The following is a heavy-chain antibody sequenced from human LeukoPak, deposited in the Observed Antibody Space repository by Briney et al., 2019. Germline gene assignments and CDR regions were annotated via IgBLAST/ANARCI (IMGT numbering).Heavy chain of an antibody. Sequence: SETLSLTCTVSGGSVSSSSYYWGWIRQPPGKGLEWIGSIYYSGSTYYNPSLKSRVTISVDTSKNQFSLRLSSVTAADTAVYYCARDQRDGLWRVEDYWGQGTLVTVSS. CDR1: GGSVSSSSYY. V-gene: IGHV4-39*07. J-gene: IGHJ4*02. CDR3: ARDQRDGLWRVEDY. D-gene: IGHD5-24*01. CDR2: IYYSGST.